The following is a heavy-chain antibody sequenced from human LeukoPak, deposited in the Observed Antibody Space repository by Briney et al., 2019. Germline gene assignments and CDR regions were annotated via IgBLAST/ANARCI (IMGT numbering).Heavy chain of an antibody. Sequence: PSETLSLTCSVSGGSIRSATYYWGWIRQPPGKRLEWIGSISYIGNTYYNPSVESRITISADTSKNQFSLKLSSVTAADTAVYHCVRDQGHFEVDYWGQGTLVTVSS. V-gene: IGHV4-39*07. CDR2: ISYIGNT. CDR3: VRDQGHFEVDY. J-gene: IGHJ4*02. D-gene: IGHD2/OR15-2a*01. CDR1: GGSIRSATYY.